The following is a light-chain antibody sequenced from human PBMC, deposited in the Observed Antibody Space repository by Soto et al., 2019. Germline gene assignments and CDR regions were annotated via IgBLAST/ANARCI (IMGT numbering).Light chain of an antibody. V-gene: IGKV1-5*03. CDR2: KAP. J-gene: IGKJ1*01. CDR1: QTISSW. Sequence: DIQMTQSPSTLSGSVGDRVTITCRASQTISSWLAWYQQKPGKAPKLLIYKAPTLKSGVPSRFSGSGSGTEFTLTNSSLQPDDFATYYCQHYNSYSEAFGQGTKVELK. CDR3: QHYNSYSEA.